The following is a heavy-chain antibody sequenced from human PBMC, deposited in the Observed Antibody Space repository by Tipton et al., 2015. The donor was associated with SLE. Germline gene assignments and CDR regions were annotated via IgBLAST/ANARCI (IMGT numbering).Heavy chain of an antibody. D-gene: IGHD4-17*01. CDR1: GFTFSDYA. J-gene: IGHJ4*02. CDR2: ITSGGVT. CDR3: AKGPIYGDYYFDY. V-gene: IGHV3-23*03. Sequence: SLRLSCTASGFTFSDYAMNWVRQAPGKGLEWVSVITSGGVTYYSDSVKGRFIISRDDSKTTMYLQMNRLRPEDTAVYYCAKGPIYGDYYFDYWGQGTLVTVSS.